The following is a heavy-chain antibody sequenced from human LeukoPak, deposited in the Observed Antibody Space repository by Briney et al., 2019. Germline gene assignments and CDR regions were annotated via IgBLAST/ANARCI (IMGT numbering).Heavy chain of an antibody. V-gene: IGHV4-34*01. CDR1: GGSFSGYY. Sequence: TXXVXGGSFSGYYWSWIRQPPGKGLEWIGEINHSGSTNYNPSLKSRVTISVDTSKNQFSLKLSSVPAADTAVYYWXXXXXWIQPRRDAFDIWGQGTKVTVSS. D-gene: IGHD5-18*01. CDR2: INHSGST. J-gene: IGHJ3*02. CDR3: XXXXXWIQPRRDAFDI.